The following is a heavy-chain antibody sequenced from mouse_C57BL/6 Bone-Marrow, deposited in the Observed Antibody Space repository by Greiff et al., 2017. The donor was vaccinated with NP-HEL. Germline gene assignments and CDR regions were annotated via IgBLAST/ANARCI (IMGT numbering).Heavy chain of an antibody. Sequence: QVHVKQSGAELARPGASVKLSCKASGYTFTSYGISWVKQRTGQGLEWIGEIYPRSGNTYYNEKFKGKATLTADKSSSTAYMELRSLTSEDSAVYFCAPAYPRFAYWGQGTLVTVSA. CDR2: IYPRSGNT. D-gene: IGHD2-10*01. J-gene: IGHJ3*01. V-gene: IGHV1-81*01. CDR1: GYTFTSYG. CDR3: APAYPRFAY.